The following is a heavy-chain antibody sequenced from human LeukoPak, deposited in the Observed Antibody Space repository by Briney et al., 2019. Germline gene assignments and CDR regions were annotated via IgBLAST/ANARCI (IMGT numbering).Heavy chain of an antibody. J-gene: IGHJ5*02. V-gene: IGHV4-39*01. CDR1: GASISSSSYY. CDR2: IYYSGST. D-gene: IGHD3-3*01. CDR3: ARWSGFLYNWFDP. Sequence: SETLSLTCTVSGASISSSSYYWGWIRQPPGKGLEWIGSIYYSGSTHYNPSLKSQVTISVDTSNNQFSLKLSSVTAADTAVYYCARWSGFLYNWFDPWGQGTLVTVSS.